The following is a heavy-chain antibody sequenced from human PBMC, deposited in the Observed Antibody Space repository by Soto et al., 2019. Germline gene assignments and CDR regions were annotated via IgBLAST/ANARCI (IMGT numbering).Heavy chain of an antibody. V-gene: IGHV3-23*01. Sequence: GVLRLSCASSGCTFSSYAMSWVLQAPVKGLEWVSAISGSGGSTYYADSVKGRFTISRDNSKNTLYLQMNSLRAEDTAVYYCAKRYSSSWSPHAFDIWGQGTMVTVSS. D-gene: IGHD6-13*01. CDR2: ISGSGGST. CDR3: AKRYSSSWSPHAFDI. CDR1: GCTFSSYA. J-gene: IGHJ3*02.